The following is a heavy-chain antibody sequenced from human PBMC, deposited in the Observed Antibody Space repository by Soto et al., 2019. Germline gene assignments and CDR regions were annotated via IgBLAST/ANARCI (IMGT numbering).Heavy chain of an antibody. D-gene: IGHD2-2*01. V-gene: IGHV1-69*13. CDR2: IIPIFGTA. Sequence: GASVNVSCKASGGTFSSYAISWVRQAPGQGLEWMGGIIPIFGTANYAQKFQGRVTITADESTSTAYMELSSLRSEDTAVYYCASQYCSSTSCYPPYYYYYGMDVWGQGTTVTVSS. CDR3: ASQYCSSTSCYPPYYYYYGMDV. CDR1: GGTFSSYA. J-gene: IGHJ6*02.